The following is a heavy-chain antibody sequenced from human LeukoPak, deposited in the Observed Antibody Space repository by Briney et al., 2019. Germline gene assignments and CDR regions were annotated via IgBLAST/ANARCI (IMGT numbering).Heavy chain of an antibody. V-gene: IGHV3-30-3*01. CDR2: ISYDGSNK. CDR3: ARDPVVYSSGWYLYGDY. Sequence: RGSLRLSCAASGFAFSSYAIHWVRQAPGKGLEWVAVISYDGSNKYYADSVKGRFTISRDNSKNTLYLQMNSLRAEGTAVYYCARDPVVYSSGWYLYGDYWGQGTLVTVSS. J-gene: IGHJ4*02. CDR1: GFAFSSYA. D-gene: IGHD6-19*01.